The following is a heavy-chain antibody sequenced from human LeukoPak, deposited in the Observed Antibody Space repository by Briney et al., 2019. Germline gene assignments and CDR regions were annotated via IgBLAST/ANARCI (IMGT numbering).Heavy chain of an antibody. J-gene: IGHJ3*02. CDR1: GGSVSSGSYY. D-gene: IGHD5/OR15-5a*01. CDR2: IYYSGST. Sequence: SETPSLTCTVSGGSVSSGSYYWSWIRQPPGKGLEWIGYIYYSGSTNYNPSLKSRVTISVDTSKNQFSLKLSSVTAADTAVYYCAKARVKVSYAFDIWGQGTMVTVSS. CDR3: AKARVKVSYAFDI. V-gene: IGHV4-61*01.